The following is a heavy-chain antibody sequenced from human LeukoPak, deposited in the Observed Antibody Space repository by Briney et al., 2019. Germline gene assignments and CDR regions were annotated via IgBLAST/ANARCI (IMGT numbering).Heavy chain of an antibody. V-gene: IGHV3-21*01. J-gene: IGHJ4*02. Sequence: PGGSLRLSCAASGFTLSTYNMNWVRHAPGKGLEWVSSISSSSSYLFFADSVKGRFSISRDNTKNSLYLQMSGLRAEDTAVYYCARDAVTGYSSGWYKPFPFDSWGQGTLVTVSS. D-gene: IGHD6-19*01. CDR1: GFTLSTYN. CDR2: ISSSSSYL. CDR3: ARDAVTGYSSGWYKPFPFDS.